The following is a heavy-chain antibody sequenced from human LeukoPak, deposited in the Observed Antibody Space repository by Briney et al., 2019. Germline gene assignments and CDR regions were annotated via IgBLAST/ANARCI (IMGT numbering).Heavy chain of an antibody. V-gene: IGHV1-46*01. J-gene: IGHJ2*01. D-gene: IGHD6-13*01. CDR1: GYTFTSHG. CDR3: ASEGIAAAGRNPPFDL. Sequence: GASVKVSCKASGYTFTSHGISWVRQAPGQGLEWMGIINPSGGSTSYAQKFQGRVTMTRDMSTSTVYMELSSLRSEDTAVYYCASEGIAAAGRNPPFDLWGRGTLVTVSS. CDR2: INPSGGST.